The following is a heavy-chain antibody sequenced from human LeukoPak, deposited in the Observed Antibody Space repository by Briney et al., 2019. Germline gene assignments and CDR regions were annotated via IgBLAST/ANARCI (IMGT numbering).Heavy chain of an antibody. CDR1: GFTFSDYY. CDR3: ARAQWLVHAFDI. V-gene: IGHV3-11*04. Sequence: PGGSLRLSCAASGFTFSDYYMNWIRQAPGKGLEWISYISSSGGNINYADSVQGRFTISRDNSKNTLYLQMNSLRAEDTAVYYCARAQWLVHAFDIWGQGTMVTVSS. D-gene: IGHD6-19*01. CDR2: ISSSGGNI. J-gene: IGHJ3*02.